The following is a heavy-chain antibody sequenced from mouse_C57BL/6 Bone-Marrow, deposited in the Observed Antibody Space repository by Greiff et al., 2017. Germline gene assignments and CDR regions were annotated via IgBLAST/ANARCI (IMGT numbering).Heavy chain of an antibody. CDR1: GYTFTSYW. D-gene: IGHD2-4*01. Sequence: VQLQQPGAELVRPGSSVKLSCKASGYTFTSYWMHWVKQRPIQGLEWIGNIDPSDSETHYNQKFKDKATLTVDKSSSTAYMQLSSLTSEDSAVYYFARSDYDGVFFAYWGQGTLVTVSA. CDR2: IDPSDSET. CDR3: ARSDYDGVFFAY. V-gene: IGHV1-52*01. J-gene: IGHJ3*01.